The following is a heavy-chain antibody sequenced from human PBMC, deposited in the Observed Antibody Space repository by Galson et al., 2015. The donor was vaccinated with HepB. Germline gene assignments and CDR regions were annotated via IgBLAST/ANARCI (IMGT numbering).Heavy chain of an antibody. Sequence: SLRLSCAASGFTFSSYSMNWVRQAPGKGLEWVSSISSSSSYIYYADSVKGRFTISRDNAKNSLYLQMNSLRAEDTAVYYCARDNEPYYYYDSSGYPGFFDYWGQGTLVTVSS. CDR3: ARDNEPYYYYDSSGYPGFFDY. CDR2: ISSSSSYI. J-gene: IGHJ4*02. V-gene: IGHV3-21*01. D-gene: IGHD3-22*01. CDR1: GFTFSSYS.